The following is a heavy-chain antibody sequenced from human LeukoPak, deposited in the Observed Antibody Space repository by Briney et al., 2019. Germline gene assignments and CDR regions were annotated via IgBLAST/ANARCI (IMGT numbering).Heavy chain of an antibody. CDR2: IWYDGSNE. D-gene: IGHD6-13*01. Sequence: GGSLRLSCAASGFTFSSHGMHWVRQAPGKGLEWVAVIWYDGSNEYYADSVKGRFTISRDNSKNTLYLQMNSLRAEDTAVYYCARDSSSFSFDYWGQGTLVTVSS. J-gene: IGHJ4*02. CDR3: ARDSSSFSFDY. CDR1: GFTFSSHG. V-gene: IGHV3-33*01.